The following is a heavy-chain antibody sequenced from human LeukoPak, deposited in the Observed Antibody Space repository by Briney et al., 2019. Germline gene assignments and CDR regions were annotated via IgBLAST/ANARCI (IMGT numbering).Heavy chain of an antibody. CDR2: ISSSSSYI. J-gene: IGHJ4*02. V-gene: IGHV3-21*01. CDR3: ARVTEAPYYFDY. Sequence: GGLRLSCAASGFTFSSYSMNWVRQAPGKGLEWVSSISSSSSYIYYADSVKGRFTISRDNAKNSLYLQMNSLRAEDTAVYYCARVTEAPYYFDYWGQGTLVTVSS. CDR1: GFTFSSYS.